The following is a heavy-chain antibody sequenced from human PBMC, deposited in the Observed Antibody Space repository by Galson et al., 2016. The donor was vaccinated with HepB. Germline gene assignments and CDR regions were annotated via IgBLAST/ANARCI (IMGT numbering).Heavy chain of an antibody. Sequence: SLRLSCAASGFTFSSYSMNWVRQAPGKGLEWVSSISSSSAYIQYGDSVKGRFTISRDNSKDSLYLEMNSLRDEDTATYYCAKDVVAAEGNWFDPWGQGTL. CDR2: ISSSSAYI. V-gene: IGHV3-21*01. CDR1: GFTFSSYS. D-gene: IGHD2-21*01. CDR3: AKDVVAAEGNWFDP. J-gene: IGHJ5*02.